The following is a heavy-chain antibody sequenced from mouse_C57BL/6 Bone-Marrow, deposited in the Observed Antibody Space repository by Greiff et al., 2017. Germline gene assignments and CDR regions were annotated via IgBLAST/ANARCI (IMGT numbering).Heavy chain of an antibody. D-gene: IGHD4-1*01. CDR1: GYTFTSYW. J-gene: IGHJ1*03. Sequence: LQQPGAELVKPGASVKLSCKASGYTFTSYWMQWVKQRPGQGLEWIGEIDPSDSYTNYNQKFKGKATLTVDTSSSTAYMQLSSLTSEDSAVYYCAREDWDWYFDVWGTGTTVTVSS. CDR2: IDPSDSYT. CDR3: AREDWDWYFDV. V-gene: IGHV1-50*01.